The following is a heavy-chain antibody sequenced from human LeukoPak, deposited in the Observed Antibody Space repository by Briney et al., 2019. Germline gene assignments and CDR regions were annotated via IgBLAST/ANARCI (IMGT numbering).Heavy chain of an antibody. Sequence: PGGSLRLSCAASGFTFSSYAMIGVRQAPGKGLEGVSAISGSGGSTYYADSVKGRFTISRDNSKNTLYLQMNSMRAEDTAVYYCARNIGDFDGWGQGTLVTVSS. D-gene: IGHD3-9*01. CDR3: ARNIGDFDG. V-gene: IGHV3-23*01. CDR2: ISGSGGST. J-gene: IGHJ1*01. CDR1: GFTFSSYA.